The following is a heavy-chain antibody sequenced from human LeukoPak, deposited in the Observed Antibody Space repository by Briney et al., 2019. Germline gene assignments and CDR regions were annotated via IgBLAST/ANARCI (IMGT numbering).Heavy chain of an antibody. D-gene: IGHD3/OR15-3a*01. V-gene: IGHV3-48*01. CDR2: ISSSSSTI. Sequence: GGSLRLSCAASGFTFSSYSMNWVRQAPGKGLEWVSYISSSSSTIYYADSVKGRLTISRDNAKNSLYLQMNSLRAEDTAVYYCARVGFELYYYYYYMDVWGKGTTVTVSS. J-gene: IGHJ6*03. CDR3: ARVGFELYYYYYYMDV. CDR1: GFTFSSYS.